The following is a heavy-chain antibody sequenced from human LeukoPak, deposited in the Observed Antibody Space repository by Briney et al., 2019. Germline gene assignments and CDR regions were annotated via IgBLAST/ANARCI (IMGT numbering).Heavy chain of an antibody. CDR3: AREYDY. J-gene: IGHJ4*01. Sequence: SETLSLACAVYGGSFCGYYWSWIRQPTGKGLEWIGEINHSGSTNYNLSLKSRVTISVDTSKNQFSLKLNSVTAADTAVYYCAREYDYWGLGTLVTVSS. CDR1: GGSFCGYY. V-gene: IGHV4-34*01. CDR2: INHSGST.